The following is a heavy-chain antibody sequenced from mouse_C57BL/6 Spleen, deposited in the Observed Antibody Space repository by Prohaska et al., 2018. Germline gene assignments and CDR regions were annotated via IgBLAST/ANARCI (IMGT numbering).Heavy chain of an antibody. D-gene: IGHD4-1*01. CDR2: INPNNGGT. CDR3: ARQLTGAWFAY. J-gene: IGHJ3*01. Sequence: HGKSLEWIGDINPNNGGTIYNQKFKGKATLTVDKSSSTAYMELRSLTSEDTAVYYCARQLTGAWFAYWGQGTLVTVSA. V-gene: IGHV1-18*01.